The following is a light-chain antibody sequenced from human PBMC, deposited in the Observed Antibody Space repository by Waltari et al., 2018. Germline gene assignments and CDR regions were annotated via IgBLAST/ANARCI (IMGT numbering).Light chain of an antibody. V-gene: IGKV3-20*01. Sequence: EIVLTQSPGTLSLSPGERATLSCRASQSVYSSFLAWYQQKPGQAPRLLIYGASTRATGIPDRFTGSGSGTDFTLIIDRLEPEDFAVYFCQQYGSSPQTFGQGTKVEIK. J-gene: IGKJ1*01. CDR3: QQYGSSPQT. CDR1: QSVYSSF. CDR2: GAS.